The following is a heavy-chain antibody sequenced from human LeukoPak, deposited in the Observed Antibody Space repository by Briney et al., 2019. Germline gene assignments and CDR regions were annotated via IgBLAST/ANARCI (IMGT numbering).Heavy chain of an antibody. CDR2: INHGGST. J-gene: IGHJ6*02. Sequence: PSETLSLTCTVSGGSISSYYWSWIRQPPGKGLEWIGEINHGGSTNYNPSLKSRVTISVDTSKNQFSLKLSSVTAADTAVYYCARVPYCSGGSCNYYYYYGMDVWGQGTTVTVSS. CDR1: GGSISSYY. V-gene: IGHV4-34*01. D-gene: IGHD2-15*01. CDR3: ARVPYCSGGSCNYYYYYGMDV.